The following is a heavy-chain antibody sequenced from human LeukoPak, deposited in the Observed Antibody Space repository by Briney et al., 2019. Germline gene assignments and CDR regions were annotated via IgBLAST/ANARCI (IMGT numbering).Heavy chain of an antibody. CDR3: ARGAGYCSSSSCHLWSDY. CDR1: GFTVSSNY. J-gene: IGHJ4*02. CDR2: IYSGGST. D-gene: IGHD2-2*01. Sequence: GGSLRLSCAASGFTVSSNYMSWVRQAPGKGLEWVSVIYSGGSTYYADSVKGRFTISRDNSKNTLYLQMNSLRAEDTAVYYCARGAGYCSSSSCHLWSDYWGQGTLVTVSS. V-gene: IGHV3-53*01.